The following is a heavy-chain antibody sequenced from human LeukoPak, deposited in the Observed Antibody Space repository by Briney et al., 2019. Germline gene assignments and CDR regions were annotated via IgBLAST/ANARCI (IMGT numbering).Heavy chain of an antibody. Sequence: GGSLRLSCAASGFTFSSYGMHWVRQAPGKGLEWVAVISYDGSNKYYADSVKGRFTISRDNSKNTLYLQMNSLRAEDTAVYYCAKMGTYSSGWFFDYWGQGTLVTVSS. D-gene: IGHD6-19*01. CDR3: AKMGTYSSGWFFDY. CDR1: GFTFSSYG. CDR2: ISYDGSNK. V-gene: IGHV3-30*18. J-gene: IGHJ4*02.